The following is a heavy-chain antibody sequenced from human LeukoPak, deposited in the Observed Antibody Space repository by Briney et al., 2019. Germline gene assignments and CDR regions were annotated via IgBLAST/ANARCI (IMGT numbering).Heavy chain of an antibody. V-gene: IGHV4-39*01. CDR1: GASISGSGYY. D-gene: IGHD1-26*01. J-gene: IGHJ4*02. CDR3: AKSGGYGLIDY. Sequence: SETLSLTCTVSGASISGSGYYWGWIRQPPGKGLEWIGNIYDSGSTYYNASLQSRVTISIDTSKNQFSLRLSSVTAADTAMYYCAKSGGYGLIDYWGQGTLVTVSS. CDR2: IYDSGST.